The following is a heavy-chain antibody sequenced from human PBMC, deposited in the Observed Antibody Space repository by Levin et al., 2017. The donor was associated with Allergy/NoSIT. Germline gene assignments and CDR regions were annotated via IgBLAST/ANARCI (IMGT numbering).Heavy chain of an antibody. V-gene: IGHV4-30-4*01. D-gene: IGHD3-10*01. Sequence: SETLSLTCTVSGGSISSGDYYWSWIRQPPGKGLEWIGYIYYSGSTYYNPSLKSRVTISVDTSKNQFSLKLSSVTAADTAVYYCARQNVLLGFGYDYWGQGTLVTVSS. CDR1: GGSISSGDYY. J-gene: IGHJ4*02. CDR3: ARQNVLLGFGYDY. CDR2: IYYSGST.